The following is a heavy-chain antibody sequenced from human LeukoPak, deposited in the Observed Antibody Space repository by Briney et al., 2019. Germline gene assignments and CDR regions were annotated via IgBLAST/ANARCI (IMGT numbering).Heavy chain of an antibody. Sequence: SETLSLTWSVSGXSISSYYGSWLRHPPGKGRECIGYIYYSGSTNYNPSLKSRVTISVDTSKNHFSLTLSSVTAADTTVYYCARRVRAYCSGGRCYDDWYFDLWGRGTLVTVSS. V-gene: IGHV4-59*08. CDR3: ARRVRAYCSGGRCYDDWYFDL. CDR2: IYYSGST. CDR1: GXSISSYY. D-gene: IGHD2-15*01. J-gene: IGHJ2*01.